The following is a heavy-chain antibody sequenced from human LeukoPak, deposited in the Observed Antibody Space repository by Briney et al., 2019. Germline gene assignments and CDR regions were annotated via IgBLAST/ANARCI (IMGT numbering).Heavy chain of an antibody. CDR2: ISAYNGNT. CDR3: ARERYSYREHPKLFDY. Sequence: ASVKVSCKASGYTFTSYGISWVRRAPGQGLEWMRWISAYNGNTNYAQKLQGRVTMTTDTSTSTAYMELRSLRSDDTAVYYCARERYSYREHPKLFDYWGQGTLVTVSS. J-gene: IGHJ4*02. D-gene: IGHD5-18*01. CDR1: GYTFTSYG. V-gene: IGHV1-18*01.